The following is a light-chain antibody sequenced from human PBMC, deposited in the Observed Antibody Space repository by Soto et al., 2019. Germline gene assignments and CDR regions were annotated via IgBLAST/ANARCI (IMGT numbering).Light chain of an antibody. CDR3: QVWDNDSDQWV. CDR1: NIGRKS. V-gene: IGLV3-21*02. CDR2: ADT. J-gene: IGLJ3*02. Sequence: SYELTQPPSASVAPGQTAGITCGGDNIGRKSVHWYQQKPGQAPILVVYADTDRPSGIPPRFSGSKSDKTATLTISRVEAGDEADYYCQVWDNDSDQWVFGGGTELTVL.